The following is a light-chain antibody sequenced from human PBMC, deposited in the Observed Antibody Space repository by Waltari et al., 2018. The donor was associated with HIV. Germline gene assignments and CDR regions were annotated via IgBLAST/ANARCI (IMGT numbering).Light chain of an antibody. J-gene: IGLJ2*01. V-gene: IGLV2-14*01. CDR2: EVS. CDR3: SSYTSSITLVI. Sequence: QSPLTQPAPVSGSPGPPITVSCTGSSTDVGGCNYVSWYQQHTGEAPKLVIYEVSNRPSGVSNRFSGSKSGNPASLTISGLQAEDEANYYCSSYTSSITLVIFGTGTKLTVL. CDR1: STDVGGCNY.